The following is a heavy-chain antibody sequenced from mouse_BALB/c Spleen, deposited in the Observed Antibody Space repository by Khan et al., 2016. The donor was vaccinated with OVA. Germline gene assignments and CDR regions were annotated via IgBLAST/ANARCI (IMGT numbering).Heavy chain of an antibody. CDR2: IRSAGKT. CDR3: ARNSYMYDFTY. CDR1: GFSLTTYG. V-gene: IGHV2-2*01. Sequence: QVQLKQSGPGLVRPSQTLSITCTVSGFSLTTYGVHWVRQSPGKGLEWLGVIRSAGKTDYNAAFISRLSITKDNSKSQVVFKMNSLQADDTAMYYCARNSYMYDFTYWGQGTLVTVSA. D-gene: IGHD2-14*01. J-gene: IGHJ3*01.